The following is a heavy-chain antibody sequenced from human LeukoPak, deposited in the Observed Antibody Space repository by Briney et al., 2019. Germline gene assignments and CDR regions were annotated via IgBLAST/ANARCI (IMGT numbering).Heavy chain of an antibody. CDR2: IYYSGST. Sequence: SETLSLTCTVSGGSISSYYWSWIRQPPGKGLEWIGYIYYSGSTNYNPSLKSRVTISVDTSKNQFSLKLSSVTAADTAVYYCARYHPYYGDYYYGMDVWGQGTTVTVFS. J-gene: IGHJ6*02. V-gene: IGHV4-59*01. CDR1: GGSISSYY. CDR3: ARYHPYYGDYYYGMDV. D-gene: IGHD4-17*01.